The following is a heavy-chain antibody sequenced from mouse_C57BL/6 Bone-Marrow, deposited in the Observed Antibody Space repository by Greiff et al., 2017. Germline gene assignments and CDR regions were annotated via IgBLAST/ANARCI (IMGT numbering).Heavy chain of an antibody. Sequence: EVKLMESGPELVKPGASVKISCKASGYSFTDYNMNWVKQSNGKSLEWIGVINPNYGTTSYNQKFKGKATLTVDQSSSTAYMQLNSLTSEDSAVYYCARFGNYVGYAMDYWGQGTSVTVSS. CDR1: GYSFTDYN. J-gene: IGHJ4*01. CDR2: INPNYGTT. V-gene: IGHV1-39*01. D-gene: IGHD2-1*01. CDR3: ARFGNYVGYAMDY.